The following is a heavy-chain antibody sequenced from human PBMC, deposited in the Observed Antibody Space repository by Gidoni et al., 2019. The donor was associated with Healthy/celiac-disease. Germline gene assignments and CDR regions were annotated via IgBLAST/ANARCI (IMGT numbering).Heavy chain of an antibody. CDR2: IRIKANSYAT. CDR3: TTYCSGGSCYDNDAFDI. Sequence: EVQLVESGGALVQPGGALNLSCAAPGFTFRGSAMHWVRPASGKGLVWFVRIRIKANSYATAYAASVKGRFTISRDDSKNTAYLQMNSLKTEDTAVYYCTTYCSGGSCYDNDAFDIWGQGTMVTVSS. D-gene: IGHD2-15*01. CDR1: GFTFRGSA. J-gene: IGHJ3*02. V-gene: IGHV3-73*01.